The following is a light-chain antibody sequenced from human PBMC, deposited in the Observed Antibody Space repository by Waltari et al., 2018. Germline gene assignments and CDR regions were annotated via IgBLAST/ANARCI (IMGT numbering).Light chain of an antibody. V-gene: IGKV1-39*01. J-gene: IGKJ1*01. CDR1: QSISRH. CDR3: QQNYNTPRT. Sequence: DIQMTQSPSSLSASVGDRVTITCRASQSISRHLSWYQQQPGEAPKLLIDAATTLHSGVPIRFSGSGSGTDCSLTISGLQPEDLATYYCQQNYNTPRTFGQGTKVEIK. CDR2: AAT.